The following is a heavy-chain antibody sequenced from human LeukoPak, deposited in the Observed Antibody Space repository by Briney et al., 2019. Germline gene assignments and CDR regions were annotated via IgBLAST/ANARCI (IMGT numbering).Heavy chain of an antibody. CDR2: ISGSGGST. Sequence: HPGGSLRLSCAASGFPFSSHAMSWVRQAPGKGLEWVSAISGSGGSTFYADSVKGRFTISRDNSKNTLYLQMNSLRAEDTAVYYCAKLDVYDILTGYDKGIEYWGQGTLVTVSS. V-gene: IGHV3-23*01. CDR1: GFPFSSHA. D-gene: IGHD3-9*01. J-gene: IGHJ4*02. CDR3: AKLDVYDILTGYDKGIEY.